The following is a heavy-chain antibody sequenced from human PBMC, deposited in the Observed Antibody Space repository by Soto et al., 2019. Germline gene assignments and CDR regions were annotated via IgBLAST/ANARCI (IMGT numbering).Heavy chain of an antibody. CDR1: ECTSVSSV. CDR3: ARYFRGSGRYCFDH. CDR2: INQDGSGT. Sequence: FLRPPYIAAECTSVSSVMGWVRQAPGKGLERVANINQDGSGTYYVDSVTGRFTISRDNAKISLYLQRYSLRAEDTAVYYCARYFRGSGRYCFDHWGQGTLVTVSS. V-gene: IGHV3-7*03. D-gene: IGHD6-19*01. J-gene: IGHJ4*02.